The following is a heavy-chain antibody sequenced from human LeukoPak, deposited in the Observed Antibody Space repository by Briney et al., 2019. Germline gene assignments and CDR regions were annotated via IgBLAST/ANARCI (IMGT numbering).Heavy chain of an antibody. CDR1: GYTFTDYY. D-gene: IGHD5-12*01. J-gene: IGHJ4*02. V-gene: IGHV1-2*02. CDR2: INPNSGDN. CDR3: ARVRQATERASNFDY. Sequence: ASVKVSCKASGYTFTDYYLYWVRQAPGQGLEWMGWINPNSGDNYYAQNFQGRVTMTRDTSISTVYMEMSRLTSDDTAVYFCARVRQATERASNFDYWGQGTLVMVSS.